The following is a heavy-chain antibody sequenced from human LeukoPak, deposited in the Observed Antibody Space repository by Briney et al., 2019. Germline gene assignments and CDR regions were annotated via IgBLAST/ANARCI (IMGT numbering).Heavy chain of an antibody. D-gene: IGHD4-17*01. J-gene: IGHJ4*02. CDR3: ARIARDLTVTTDYFDY. CDR2: IYHSGST. CDR1: GDSISSGYY. Sequence: SETLSLTCTVSGDSISSGYYWGWIRQPPGKELEWTGSIYHSGSTYYNPSLKSRVTISVDTSKNQFSLKLSSVTAADTAVYYCARIARDLTVTTDYFDYWGQGTLVTVSS. V-gene: IGHV4-38-2*02.